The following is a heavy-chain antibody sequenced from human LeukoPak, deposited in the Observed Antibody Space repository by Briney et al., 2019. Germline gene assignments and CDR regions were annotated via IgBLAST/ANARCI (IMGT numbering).Heavy chain of an antibody. J-gene: IGHJ3*02. V-gene: IGHV5-51*01. Sequence: PGGSLRLSCAASGFTFSSYWIAWVRQMPGKGLEWMGIIYPSDSDSRYSLSFQGQVTISADKSISTAYLQWSSLKASDTAMYYCARLSGHAFDIWGQGTMVTVSS. CDR1: GFTFSSYW. CDR2: IYPSDSDS. D-gene: IGHD1-26*01. CDR3: ARLSGHAFDI.